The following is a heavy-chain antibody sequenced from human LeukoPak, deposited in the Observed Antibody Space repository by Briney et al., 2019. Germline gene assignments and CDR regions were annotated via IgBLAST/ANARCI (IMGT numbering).Heavy chain of an antibody. CDR2: IIPIFGTA. Sequence: SVKVSCKASGGTFSSYGISWVRQAPGQGLEWMGGIIPIFGTATYAQRFQGRVTITADASTNTAYMELSSLRSEDTAVYYCARDLGWYSSLGFDYWGQGTLVTVSS. CDR3: ARDLGWYSSLGFDY. V-gene: IGHV1-69*13. J-gene: IGHJ4*02. CDR1: GGTFSSYG. D-gene: IGHD6-19*01.